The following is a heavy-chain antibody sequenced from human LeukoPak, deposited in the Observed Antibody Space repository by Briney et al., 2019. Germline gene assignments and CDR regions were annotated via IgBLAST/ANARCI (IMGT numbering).Heavy chain of an antibody. CDR3: ARDLSFGSLDF. CDR1: GFILSTHG. J-gene: IGHJ4*02. Sequence: GGSLGLSCAASGFILSTHGMHWVRQAPGKGLEWVAGMWYDGSREDYADSVKGRFTISRDMSKNTLNLQMNSLRVEDTAMFYCARDLSFGSLDFRGQGTLVTVSS. V-gene: IGHV3-33*01. D-gene: IGHD1-26*01. CDR2: MWYDGSRE.